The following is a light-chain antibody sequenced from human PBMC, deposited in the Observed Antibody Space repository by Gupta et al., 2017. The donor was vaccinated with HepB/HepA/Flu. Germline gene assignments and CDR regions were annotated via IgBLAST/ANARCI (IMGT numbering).Light chain of an antibody. CDR3: HQYKNWPPWT. CDR2: GAS. J-gene: IGKJ1*01. V-gene: IGKV3-15*01. CDR1: QSVGTN. Sequence: ETVMTQSPATLSVSPGERATLSCRASQSVGTNLAWYQQKPGQAPRLVIHGASTRDTGIPARFSGSGSGTDFTLTISSRQSEDFAVYYCHQYKNWPPWTFGQGTKVESK.